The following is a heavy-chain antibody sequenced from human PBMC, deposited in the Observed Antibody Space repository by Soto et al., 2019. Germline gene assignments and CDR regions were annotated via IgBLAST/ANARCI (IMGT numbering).Heavy chain of an antibody. CDR2: IYYSGST. CDR3: ARVRYSGSYQDAFDI. CDR1: GGSISSGGYS. J-gene: IGHJ3*02. Sequence: SETLSLTCTVSGGSISSGGYSWSWIRQPPGKGLEWIGYIYYSGSTNYNPSLKSRVTISVDTSKNQFSLKLSSVTAADTAVYYCARVRYSGSYQDAFDIWGQGTMVTVSS. D-gene: IGHD1-26*01. V-gene: IGHV4-61*08.